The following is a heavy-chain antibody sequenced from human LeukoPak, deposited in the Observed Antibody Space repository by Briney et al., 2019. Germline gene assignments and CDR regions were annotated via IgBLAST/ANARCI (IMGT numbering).Heavy chain of an antibody. J-gene: IGHJ4*02. Sequence: GGSLRLSCAASGFTFSNAWMSWVRQAPGKGLEWVGRIKSKTRGGTTEYAAPVKGRFTVSRGDSKDTLYLQMNSLKTEDTAVYYCTTDCVRGGGWVGDCWGQGTLVTVSS. D-gene: IGHD2-21*01. CDR3: TTDCVRGGGWVGDC. CDR1: GFTFSNAW. CDR2: IKSKTRGGTT. V-gene: IGHV3-15*01.